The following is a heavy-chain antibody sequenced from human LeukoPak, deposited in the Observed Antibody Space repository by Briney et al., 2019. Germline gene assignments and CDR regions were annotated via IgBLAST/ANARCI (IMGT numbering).Heavy chain of an antibody. J-gene: IGHJ4*02. CDR2: IYYTGST. D-gene: IGHD1-26*01. CDR3: ARWAVGDTFDY. CDR1: NGSISSGSFY. Sequence: SETLSLTCTVSNGSISSGSFYWGWIRQPPGKALEWIGSIYYTGSTYYSPSLKSRVTISVDTSKNQFSLKLSSVTAADTAVYYCARWAVGDTFDYWGQGTLVTVSS. V-gene: IGHV4-39*07.